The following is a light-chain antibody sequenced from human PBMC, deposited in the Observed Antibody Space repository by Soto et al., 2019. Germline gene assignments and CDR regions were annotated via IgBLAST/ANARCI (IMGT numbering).Light chain of an antibody. V-gene: IGLV2-14*03. CDR3: SSYTTRSTRV. J-gene: IGLJ1*01. CDR2: EVS. Sequence: QSALAQPASVSGSPGQSITISCTGTSSDVGAYDFVSWYQQHPDKAPKLMIYEVSNRPSGVSYRFSGSKSVNTATLTISGLQAEDEADYYCSSYTTRSTRVFGTGTKLTVL. CDR1: SSDVGAYDF.